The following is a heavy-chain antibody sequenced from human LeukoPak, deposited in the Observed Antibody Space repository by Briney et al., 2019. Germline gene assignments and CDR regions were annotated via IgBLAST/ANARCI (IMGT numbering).Heavy chain of an antibody. D-gene: IGHD2-21*02. Sequence: GGSLRLSCAASGFTFSSYDMSWVRQAPGKGLEWVSDISSSGGRTYYADSVKGRFTISRDNPKNTLYLQINSARAAETGVYYCAKDRRAGMMTVSDYWGQGTLVTVSS. CDR2: ISSSGGRT. CDR3: AKDRRAGMMTVSDY. V-gene: IGHV3-23*01. CDR1: GFTFSSYD. J-gene: IGHJ4*02.